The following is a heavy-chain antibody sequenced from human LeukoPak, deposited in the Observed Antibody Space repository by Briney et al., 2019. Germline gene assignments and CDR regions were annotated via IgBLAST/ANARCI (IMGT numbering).Heavy chain of an antibody. CDR3: AKSPGAYCTGGSCYIDY. V-gene: IGHV3-23*01. J-gene: IGHJ4*02. D-gene: IGHD2-15*01. CDR2: ISGSGGSA. CDR1: GFTFSSYA. Sequence: GGSLRLSCAASGFTFSSYAMSWVRQAPGKGLEWVSAISGSGGSAYYADSVKGRFTISRDNSKNTLYLQMNSLRAEDTAVYYCAKSPGAYCTGGSCYIDYWGQGSLVTVSS.